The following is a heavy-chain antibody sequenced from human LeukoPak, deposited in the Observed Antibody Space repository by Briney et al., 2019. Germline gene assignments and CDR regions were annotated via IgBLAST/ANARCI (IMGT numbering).Heavy chain of an antibody. CDR1: GGTFSSYA. V-gene: IGHV1-69*05. CDR2: IIRIFGTA. CDR3: ARVLVAVAGSFDY. D-gene: IGHD6-19*01. J-gene: IGHJ4*02. Sequence: SVKVSCKASGGTFSSYAISWVRQAPGQGLEWMGGIIRIFGTANYAQKFQGRVTITTDESTSTAYMELSSLRSEDTAVYYCARVLVAVAGSFDYWGQGTLVTVSS.